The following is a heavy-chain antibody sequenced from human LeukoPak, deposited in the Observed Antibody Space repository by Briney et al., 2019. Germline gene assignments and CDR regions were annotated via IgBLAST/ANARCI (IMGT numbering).Heavy chain of an antibody. D-gene: IGHD2-2*02. V-gene: IGHV1-69*13. CDR3: AREAIVAVPVAISFPVDI. CDR2: IIPIFGTA. CDR1: GGTFSSYV. J-gene: IGHJ3*02. Sequence: SVKASCKASGGTFSSYVISWVRQAPGQGLEWMGGIIPIFGTANYAQKFQGRVTITADESTSTAYMELSSLRSEDTAVYYCAREAIVAVPVAISFPVDIWGQGTMVTVSS.